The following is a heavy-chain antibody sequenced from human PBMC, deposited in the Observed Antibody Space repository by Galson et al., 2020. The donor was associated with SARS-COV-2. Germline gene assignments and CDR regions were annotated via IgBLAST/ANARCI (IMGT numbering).Heavy chain of an antibody. CDR3: ARGPGGWDIVVVDYYYYMDV. Sequence: GESLKISCAASGFTVSSNYMSWVRQAPGKGLEWVSVIYSGGSTYYADSVKGRFTISRDNSKNTLYLQMNSLRAEDTAVYYCARGPGGWDIVVVDYYYYMDVLGKGTTVTVSS. D-gene: IGHD2-2*01. CDR1: GFTVSSNY. J-gene: IGHJ6*03. V-gene: IGHV3-66*02. CDR2: IYSGGST.